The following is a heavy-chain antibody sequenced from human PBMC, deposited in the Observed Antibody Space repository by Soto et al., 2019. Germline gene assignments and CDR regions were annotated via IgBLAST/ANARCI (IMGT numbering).Heavy chain of an antibody. CDR1: GGSISSGGYY. J-gene: IGHJ4*02. CDR2: IYYSGST. D-gene: IGHD3-16*02. V-gene: IGHV4-31*03. CDR3: ARDSDEFGGVIPFDY. Sequence: QVQLQESGPGLVKPSQTLSLTCTVSGGSISSGGYYWSWIRQHPGKGLEWIGYIYYSGSTYYNPSLKSRVTISVDTSKNQFSLKLSSVTAADTAVYYYARDSDEFGGVIPFDYWGQGTLVTVSS.